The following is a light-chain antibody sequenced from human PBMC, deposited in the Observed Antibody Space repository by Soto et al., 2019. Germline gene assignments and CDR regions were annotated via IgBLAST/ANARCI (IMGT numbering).Light chain of an antibody. V-gene: IGKV1-8*01. CDR2: AAS. J-gene: IGKJ1*01. Sequence: AIRMTQSPSSLSASTGDRVTITVRASQGISSYLAWYQQKPGKAPKLLIYAASTLQSGVPSRFSGSGSGTDFTLTISCLQSEDFATYYCQQYYSYPWTFGQGTEVEIK. CDR3: QQYYSYPWT. CDR1: QGISSY.